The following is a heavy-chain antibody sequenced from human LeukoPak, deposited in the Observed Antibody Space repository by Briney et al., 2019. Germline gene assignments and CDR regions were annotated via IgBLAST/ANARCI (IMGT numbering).Heavy chain of an antibody. V-gene: IGHV3-48*04. Sequence: GGSLRLSCVASGFTFNTYSMNWFRQAPGKGLEWISYISSRSGTIYYADSVKGRFTISRDNAKNSLYLQMNSVRAEDTAVYYCARGRDLFDSWGQGTLVIVSS. CDR3: ARGRDLFDS. J-gene: IGHJ4*02. CDR1: GFTFNTYS. CDR2: ISSRSGTI.